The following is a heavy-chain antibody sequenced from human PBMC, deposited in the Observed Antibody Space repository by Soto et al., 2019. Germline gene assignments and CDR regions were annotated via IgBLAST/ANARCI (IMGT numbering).Heavy chain of an antibody. CDR2: INHSGHT. CDR3: ATLAPWGDHVFAVA. D-gene: IGHD6-19*01. J-gene: IGHJ5*02. V-gene: IGHV4-34*01. CDR1: GGSFSVHY. Sequence: SETLSLTCAVYGGSFSVHYWSWIRQPPGKGLEWIAEINHSGHTNYNPSLKSRVTISADTSKNQLSLNLKSTTAADTAVYYCATLAPWGDHVFAVAWGQGTLVTVAS.